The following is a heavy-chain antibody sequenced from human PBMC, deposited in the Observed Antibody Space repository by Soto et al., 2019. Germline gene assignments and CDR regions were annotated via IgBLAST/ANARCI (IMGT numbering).Heavy chain of an antibody. V-gene: IGHV3-64D*06. J-gene: IGHJ5*02. CDR3: VRGIAAAGTPAEFGP. D-gene: IGHD6-13*01. CDR1: GFTFSSYA. Sequence: AESLRLSCSASGFTFSSYAMPWVCQAPGKGLEYVSAINIHRGSTYYADSVKGRFTISRDNSKNTLYLQMSSLRSDDTTAYYFVRGIAAAGTPAEFGPWGQGTLVTVSS. CDR2: INIHRGST.